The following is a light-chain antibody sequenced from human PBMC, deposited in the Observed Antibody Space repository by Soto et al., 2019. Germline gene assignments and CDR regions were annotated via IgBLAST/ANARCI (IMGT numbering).Light chain of an antibody. Sequence: AIRMTQSPSSFSASTGDRVTITCRASQGISSYLAWYQQKPGKDPKLLIYAASTLQSGVPSRFSGSGSGTDFTLTISCLQSEDFATYYCQQYYSYPPGFGQGTKVEIK. J-gene: IGKJ1*01. V-gene: IGKV1-8*01. CDR3: QQYYSYPPG. CDR2: AAS. CDR1: QGISSY.